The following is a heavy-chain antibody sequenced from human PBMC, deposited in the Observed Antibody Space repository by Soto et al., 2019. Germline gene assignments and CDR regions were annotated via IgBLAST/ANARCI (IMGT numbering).Heavy chain of an antibody. J-gene: IGHJ3*01. Sequence: LVKRSRKSSGFSFTRSPVRWGRQARGQRLEWIGWIVVGSGHTNYAQKFQERVTMTRDMSTSTAYMELSSLRSEDTAVYYCAFTIDRRSTSSLHGLDIWAQEPLVTVSS. CDR1: GFSFTRSP. CDR3: AFTIDRRSTSSLHGLDI. CDR2: IVVGSGHT. V-gene: IGHV1-58*01. D-gene: IGHD3-22*01.